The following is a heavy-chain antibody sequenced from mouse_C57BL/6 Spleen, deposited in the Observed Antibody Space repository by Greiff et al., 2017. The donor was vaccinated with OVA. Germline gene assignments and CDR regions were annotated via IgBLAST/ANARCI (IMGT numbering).Heavy chain of an antibody. D-gene: IGHD2-4*01. CDR3: CRNYDNEGFAY. J-gene: IGHJ3*01. V-gene: IGHV1-54*01. CDR1: GYAFTNYL. Sequence: QVQLQQSGAELVRPGTSVKVSCKASGYAFTNYLIEWVKQRPGQGLEWIGVINPGSGGTNYNEKFKGKATLTADKSSSTAYMQLSSLTSEDSAVYFCCRNYDNEGFAYWGQGTLVTVSA. CDR2: INPGSGGT.